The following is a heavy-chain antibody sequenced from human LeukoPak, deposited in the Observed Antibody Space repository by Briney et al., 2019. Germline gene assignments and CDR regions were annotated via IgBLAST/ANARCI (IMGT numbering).Heavy chain of an antibody. V-gene: IGHV3-49*04. Sequence: QTGGSLRPSCTASGFTFGDYAMSWVRQAPGKGLEWVGFIRSKAYGGTTEYAASVKGRFTISRDDSKSIAYLQMNSLKTEDTAVYYCTRNPNDYAPNWFDPWGQGTLVTVSS. CDR3: TRNPNDYAPNWFDP. CDR1: GFTFGDYA. CDR2: IRSKAYGGTT. J-gene: IGHJ5*02. D-gene: IGHD4-17*01.